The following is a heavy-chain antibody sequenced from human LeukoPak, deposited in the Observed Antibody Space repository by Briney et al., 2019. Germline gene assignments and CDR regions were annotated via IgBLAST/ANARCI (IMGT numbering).Heavy chain of an antibody. Sequence: NPSETLSLTCTVSGGSISSYYWSWIRQPPGKGLEWIGYIYYSGSTNYNPSLKSRVTISVDTSKNQFSLKLSSVTAADTAVYYCARVTPSGSWYANYWGQGTLVTVSS. CDR3: ARVTPSGSWYANY. J-gene: IGHJ4*02. CDR2: IYYSGST. CDR1: GGSISSYY. D-gene: IGHD6-13*01. V-gene: IGHV4-59*01.